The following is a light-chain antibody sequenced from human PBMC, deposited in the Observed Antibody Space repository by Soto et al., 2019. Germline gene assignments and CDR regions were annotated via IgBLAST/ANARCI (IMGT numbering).Light chain of an antibody. Sequence: QSALTQPASVSGSPGQSITISCTGTSSDVGGYNYVSWYQQHPGKAPKLMIYDVSNRPSGVSNRFSGSKSGNTASLTISGLQAEDEADYYCSSYTSSSLYVFGTATNFTVL. J-gene: IGLJ1*01. CDR2: DVS. CDR3: SSYTSSSLYV. CDR1: SSDVGGYNY. V-gene: IGLV2-14*01.